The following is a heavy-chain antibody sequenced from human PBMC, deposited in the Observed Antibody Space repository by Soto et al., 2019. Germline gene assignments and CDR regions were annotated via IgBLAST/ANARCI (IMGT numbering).Heavy chain of an antibody. CDR3: AKGASPYSGSSEGYFDY. CDR1: GFSISTYA. V-gene: IGHV3-23*01. CDR2: GTT. D-gene: IGHD1-26*01. J-gene: IGHJ4*02. Sequence: VQLLESGGGLVHPGESLRLSCAASGFSISTYAMTWVRQAPGKGLEWVSSGTTYYAESVKGRFTVSRDNSKNRVYLQMNSLRVEDTAVYYCAKGASPYSGSSEGYFDYWGQGTLVTVSS.